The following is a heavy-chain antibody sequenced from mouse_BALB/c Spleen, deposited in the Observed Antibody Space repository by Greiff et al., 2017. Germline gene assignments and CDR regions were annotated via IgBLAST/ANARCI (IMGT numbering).Heavy chain of an antibody. D-gene: IGHD2-4*01. CDR1: GFTFSSYG. CDR2: ISSGGSYT. Sequence: EVKLVESGGDLVKPGGSLKLSCAASGFTFSSYGMSWVRQTPDKRLEWVATISSGGSYTYYPDSVKGRFTISRDNAKNTLYLQMSSLKSEDTAMYYCARQDYDYDFDYWGQGTTLTVSS. CDR3: ARQDYDYDFDY. J-gene: IGHJ2*01. V-gene: IGHV5-6*01.